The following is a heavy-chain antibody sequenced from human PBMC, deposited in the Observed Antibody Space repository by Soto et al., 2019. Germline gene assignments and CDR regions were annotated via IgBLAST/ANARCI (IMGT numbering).Heavy chain of an antibody. CDR3: ARDLSVATAYYYYGMDV. J-gene: IGHJ6*02. V-gene: IGHV3-33*01. Sequence: GGSLRLSCASSGFTFISYGMHWVRQAPGKGLEWVAVIWYDGSNKYYADSVKGRFTISRDNSKNTLYLQMNSLRAEDTAVYYCARDLSVATAYYYYGMDVWGQGTTVTVSS. CDR2: IWYDGSNK. CDR1: GFTFISYG. D-gene: IGHD5-12*01.